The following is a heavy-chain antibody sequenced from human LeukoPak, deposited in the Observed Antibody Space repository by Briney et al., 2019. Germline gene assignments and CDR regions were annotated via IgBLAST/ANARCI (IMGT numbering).Heavy chain of an antibody. J-gene: IGHJ3*02. CDR1: GYTFTSYG. CDR2: ISAYNGNT. D-gene: IGHD6-19*01. CDR3: ARESVAIAVAGTGAFDI. V-gene: IGHV1-18*01. Sequence: ASVKVSCKASGYTFTSYGISWVRQAPGQGLEWMGWISAYNGNTNYAQKFQGRVTMTTDTSTSTAYMELRSLRSDDTAVYYCARESVAIAVAGTGAFDIWGQGTMVTVSS.